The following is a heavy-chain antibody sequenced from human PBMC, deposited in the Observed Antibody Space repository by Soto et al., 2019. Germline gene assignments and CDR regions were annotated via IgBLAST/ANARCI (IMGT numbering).Heavy chain of an antibody. CDR3: ARDGVGATTFFGYFDY. CDR2: TRHDGSNT. J-gene: IGHJ4*02. CDR1: GFTFSGYG. D-gene: IGHD1-26*01. Sequence: QVQLVXSGGGVVQPGXSLRLSCAASGFTFSGYGMHWVRQAPGXXXXXXEITRHDGSNTYYADSVRGRFTISRDNSKKTLXLQMXXLRAEDTAVYYCARDGVGATTFFGYFDYWGQGTLVTVSS. V-gene: IGHV3-33*01.